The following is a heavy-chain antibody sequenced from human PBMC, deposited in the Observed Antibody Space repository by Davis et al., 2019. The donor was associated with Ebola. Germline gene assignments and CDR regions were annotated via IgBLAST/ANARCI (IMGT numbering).Heavy chain of an antibody. CDR3: ARGPVEMATITSDY. V-gene: IGHV1-46*01. J-gene: IGHJ4*02. D-gene: IGHD5-24*01. Sequence: AASVKVSCKASGYTFTSYYMHWVRQAPGQGLQWMGVINPSGGSTSYAQKFQGRVTMTRDTSTSTAYMELSSLRSDDTAVYYCARGPVEMATITSDYWGQGTLVTVSS. CDR2: INPSGGST. CDR1: GYTFTSYY.